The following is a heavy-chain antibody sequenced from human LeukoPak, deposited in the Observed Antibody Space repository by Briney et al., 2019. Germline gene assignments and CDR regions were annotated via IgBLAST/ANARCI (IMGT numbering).Heavy chain of an antibody. Sequence: PGGSLRLSCAASGFSFSSYAMNWVRQAPGKGLEWVSVICGSSSSTYYVDSVEGRFTISRDNSKNTLYLQMNSLRAEDTAIYYCSKGSGGSCHSATEYWGQGTLVTVSS. D-gene: IGHD2-15*01. CDR3: SKGSGGSCHSATEY. V-gene: IGHV3-23*01. CDR1: GFSFSSYA. J-gene: IGHJ4*02. CDR2: ICGSSSST.